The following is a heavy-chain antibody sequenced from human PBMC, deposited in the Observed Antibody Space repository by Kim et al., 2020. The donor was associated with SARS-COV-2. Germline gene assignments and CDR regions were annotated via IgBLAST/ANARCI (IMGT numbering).Heavy chain of an antibody. Sequence: ASVKVSCKVSGYTLTELSMHWVRQAPGKGLEWMGGFDPEDGETIYAQKFQGRVTMTEDTSTDTAYMELSSLRSEDTAVYYCATAGNNVLRYFDWLLVGMDVWGQGTTVTVSS. D-gene: IGHD3-9*01. J-gene: IGHJ6*02. CDR2: FDPEDGET. CDR3: ATAGNNVLRYFDWLLVGMDV. V-gene: IGHV1-24*01. CDR1: GYTLTELS.